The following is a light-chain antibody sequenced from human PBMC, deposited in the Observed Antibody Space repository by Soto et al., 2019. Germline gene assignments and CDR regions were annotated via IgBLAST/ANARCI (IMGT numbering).Light chain of an antibody. J-gene: IGLJ1*01. CDR1: SSDVGGYNF. V-gene: IGLV2-14*01. Sequence: QSALTQPASVSGSPGQSITISCTGTSSDVGGYNFVSWYQQNPGRAPKLMIYEVSNRPSGVSDRFSGSKSGNTASLTISGLQAEDEGDYYCSAYGSSSPLYVLGTGTKVTVL. CDR3: SAYGSSSPLYV. CDR2: EVS.